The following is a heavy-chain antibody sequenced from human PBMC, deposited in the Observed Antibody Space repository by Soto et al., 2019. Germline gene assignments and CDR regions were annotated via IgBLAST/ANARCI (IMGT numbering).Heavy chain of an antibody. CDR3: EKGPTVTPPY. CDR1: GFTFSSYA. CDR2: ISGSGGST. J-gene: IGHJ4*02. D-gene: IGHD4-17*01. Sequence: GSLILSFAASGFTFSSYAMSSVRQAPGKGLEWVSAISGSGGSTYYADSVKGRFTISRDNSKNTLYLQMKSLRAEDTAVYYCEKGPTVTPPYWGQGTLVTVSS. V-gene: IGHV3-23*01.